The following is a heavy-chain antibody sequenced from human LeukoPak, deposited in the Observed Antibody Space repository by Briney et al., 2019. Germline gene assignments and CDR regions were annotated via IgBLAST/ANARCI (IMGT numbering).Heavy chain of an antibody. Sequence: ASVNVSFKASVYTFTSYDINWVRQATGQGLEWMGWMNPNSGNTGYAQKFQGRVTMTRNTSISTAYLEMSSLRSEDTGVYYCARNAYCDSTNCYAWFDPWGQGTLVTVSS. CDR2: MNPNSGNT. D-gene: IGHD2-2*01. CDR3: ARNAYCDSTNCYAWFDP. V-gene: IGHV1-8*01. J-gene: IGHJ5*02. CDR1: VYTFTSYD.